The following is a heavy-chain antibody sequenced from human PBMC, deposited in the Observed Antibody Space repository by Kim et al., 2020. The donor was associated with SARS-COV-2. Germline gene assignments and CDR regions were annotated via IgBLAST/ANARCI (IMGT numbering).Heavy chain of an antibody. D-gene: IGHD1-26*01. Sequence: GGSLRLSCAASGFTFSNYAMSWVRHAPGMGLEWVSFISDSGGSTYYADSVKGRFTFSRDNSKNTLYLQMNSLRAEDTALYYCAKGHTETIGGIDYWGQGTLVTVSS. V-gene: IGHV3-23*01. J-gene: IGHJ4*02. CDR1: GFTFSNYA. CDR2: ISDSGGST. CDR3: AKGHTETIGGIDY.